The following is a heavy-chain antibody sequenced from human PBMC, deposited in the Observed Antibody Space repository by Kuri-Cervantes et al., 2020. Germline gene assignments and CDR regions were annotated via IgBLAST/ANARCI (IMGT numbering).Heavy chain of an antibody. J-gene: IGHJ4*02. V-gene: IGHV4-59*01. D-gene: IGHD1-1*01. CDR3: ASWNDDRGFFDY. CDR2: IYYSGST. Sequence: GSLRLSCAVYGGSFSGYYWSWIRQPPGKGLEWIGYIYYSGSTNYNPSLKSRVTISVDTSKNQFSLKLSSVTAADTAVYYCASWNDDRGFFDYWGQGTLVTVSS. CDR1: GGSFSGYY.